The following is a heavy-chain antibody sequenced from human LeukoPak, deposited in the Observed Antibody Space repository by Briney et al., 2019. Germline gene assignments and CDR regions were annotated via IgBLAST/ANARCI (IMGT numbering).Heavy chain of an antibody. CDR1: GGSISSGDYY. J-gene: IGHJ3*02. Sequence: PSETLSLTCTVSGGSISSGDYYWSWIRQPPGKGLEWIGYIYYSGSTYYNPSLKSRVTISVDTSKNQFSLKLSSATAADTAVYYCASSYYDSSGYNDDAFDIWGQGTMVTVSS. CDR2: IYYSGST. D-gene: IGHD3-22*01. CDR3: ASSYYDSSGYNDDAFDI. V-gene: IGHV4-30-4*01.